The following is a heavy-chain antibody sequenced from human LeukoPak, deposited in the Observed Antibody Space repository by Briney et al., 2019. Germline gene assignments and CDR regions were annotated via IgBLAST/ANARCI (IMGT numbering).Heavy chain of an antibody. Sequence: GGSLRLSCAASGFTFSTYAMSWVRQAPGKGPEWVSAISGSGVRTYYADSVKGRLTISRDNSKNTLYLEMNSLRAEDTALYYCAKAPNGDYVGTFDIWGERTMGTVSS. CDR2: ISGSGVRT. CDR1: GFTFSTYA. CDR3: AKAPNGDYVGTFDI. D-gene: IGHD4-23*01. J-gene: IGHJ3*02. V-gene: IGHV3-23*01.